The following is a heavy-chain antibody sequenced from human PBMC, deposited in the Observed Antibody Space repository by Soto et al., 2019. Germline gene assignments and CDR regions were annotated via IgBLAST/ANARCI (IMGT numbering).Heavy chain of an antibody. J-gene: IGHJ4*02. CDR2: ISYDGSNK. CDR1: GFTFSSYA. D-gene: IGHD2-21*01. CDR3: ARDYSGFDY. Sequence: GGSLRLSCAASGFTFSSYAMHWVRQAPGKGLEWVAVISYDGSNKYYADSVKGRFTISRDNSKNTLYLQMNSLRAEDTAVYYYARDYSGFDYWGQGTLVTVSS. V-gene: IGHV3-30-3*01.